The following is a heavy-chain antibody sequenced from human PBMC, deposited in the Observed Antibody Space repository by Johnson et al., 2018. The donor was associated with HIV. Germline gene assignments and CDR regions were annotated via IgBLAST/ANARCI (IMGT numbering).Heavy chain of an antibody. V-gene: IGHV3-30*18. Sequence: QVQLVESGGGVVQPGGSLRLSCAASGFTFSNYGMRGVRQAPGKGLAWVPVSSYVGTTKYYADYVKGRFTISRDNSENTLYLQMNSLRAEDTAVYYCAKDINWGGTAFDIWGQGTMVTVSS. CDR1: GFTFSNYG. J-gene: IGHJ3*02. CDR3: AKDINWGGTAFDI. CDR2: SSYVGTTK. D-gene: IGHD7-27*01.